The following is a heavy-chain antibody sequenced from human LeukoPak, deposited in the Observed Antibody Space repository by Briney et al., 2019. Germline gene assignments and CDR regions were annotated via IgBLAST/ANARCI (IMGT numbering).Heavy chain of an antibody. CDR3: ARDPYSGHYGNDYYYYMDV. V-gene: IGHV3-21*01. D-gene: IGHD5-12*01. J-gene: IGHJ6*03. CDR1: GFSFSTYN. CDR2: ITSSSSYA. Sequence: GGSLRLSCAASGFSFSTYNMNWVRQAPGKLLEWVSSITSSSSYAFYADSVKGRFTISRDNAKSSLYLQMNNLRAEDTAVYYCARDPYSGHYGNDYYYYMDVWGKGTTVTISS.